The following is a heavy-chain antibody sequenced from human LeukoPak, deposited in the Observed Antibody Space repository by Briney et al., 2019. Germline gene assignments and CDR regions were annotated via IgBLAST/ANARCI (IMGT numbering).Heavy chain of an antibody. Sequence: GGSLRLSCAASGFTFSSYGMHWVRRAPGKGLEWVAFIRYDGSNKYYADSVKGRFTISRDNAKNSLYLQMNSLRVEDTAVYYCARGFYCSSTSCSTGFDYWGQGTLVTVSS. CDR1: GFTFSSYG. CDR3: ARGFYCSSTSCSTGFDY. V-gene: IGHV3-30*02. J-gene: IGHJ4*02. D-gene: IGHD2-2*01. CDR2: IRYDGSNK.